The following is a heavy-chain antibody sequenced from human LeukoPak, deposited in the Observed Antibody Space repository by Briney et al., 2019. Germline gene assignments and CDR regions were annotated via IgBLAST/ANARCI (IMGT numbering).Heavy chain of an antibody. J-gene: IGHJ4*02. CDR1: GGSISSGGYS. D-gene: IGHD5-24*01. Sequence: SETLSFTCAVSGGSISSGGYSWSWIRQPPGKGLEWIGYIYHSGSTYYNPSLKSRVTISVDRSKNQFSLKLSSVTAADTAVYYCARAIEMATIFDYWGQGTLVTVSS. CDR2: IYHSGST. CDR3: ARAIEMATIFDY. V-gene: IGHV4-30-2*01.